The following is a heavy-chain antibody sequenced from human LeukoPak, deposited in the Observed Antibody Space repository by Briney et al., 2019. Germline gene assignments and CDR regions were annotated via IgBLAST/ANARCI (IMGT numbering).Heavy chain of an antibody. J-gene: IGHJ4*02. Sequence: GASVKVSCKASGYTFTSYAMHWVRQAPGQRLEWMGWINAGNGNTKYSQKFQGRVTITRDTSASTDYMELSSLRSEDTAVYYCARDRIIMVRGIEYWGQGTLVTVSS. V-gene: IGHV1-3*01. CDR1: GYTFTSYA. CDR2: INAGNGNT. CDR3: ARDRIIMVRGIEY. D-gene: IGHD3-10*01.